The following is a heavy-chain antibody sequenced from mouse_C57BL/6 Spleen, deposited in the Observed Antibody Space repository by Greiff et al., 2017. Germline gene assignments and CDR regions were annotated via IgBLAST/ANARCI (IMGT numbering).Heavy chain of an antibody. Sequence: VQRVESGAELVRPGTSVKVSCKASGYAFTNYLIEWVKQRPGQGLEWIGVINPGSGGTNYNEKFKGKATLTADKSSSTAYMQLSSLTSEDSAVYFCARSGSSYDYFDYWGQGTTLTVSS. D-gene: IGHD1-1*01. CDR2: INPGSGGT. CDR1: GYAFTNYL. J-gene: IGHJ2*01. V-gene: IGHV1-54*01. CDR3: ARSGSSYDYFDY.